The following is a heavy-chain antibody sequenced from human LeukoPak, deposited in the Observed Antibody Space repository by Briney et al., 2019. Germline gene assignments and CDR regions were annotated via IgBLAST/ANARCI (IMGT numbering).Heavy chain of an antibody. CDR1: GFTFNSYL. V-gene: IGHV3-74*01. D-gene: IGHD6-13*01. Sequence: GGSLRLSCAAYGFTFNSYLMHWVRQAPGKGLVWVSRINSDGSSPTYADSVKGRFTISRDNAKNTLYLQMNSLRAEDTAVYYCARVGGSSWGYFYYHMDVWGKGTAVTVSS. CDR3: ARVGGSSWGYFYYHMDV. CDR2: INSDGSSP. J-gene: IGHJ6*03.